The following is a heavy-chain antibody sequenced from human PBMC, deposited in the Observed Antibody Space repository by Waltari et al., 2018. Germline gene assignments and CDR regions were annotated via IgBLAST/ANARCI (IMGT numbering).Heavy chain of an antibody. CDR1: GGSISSYY. J-gene: IGHJ5*02. D-gene: IGHD3-3*01. V-gene: IGHV4-59*08. Sequence: QVQLQESGPGLVKPSETLSLTCTVSGGSISSYYWSWIRQPPGKGLEWIGYIYHSGSTYYNPSLKSRVTISVDTSKNQFSLKLSSVTAADTAVYYCARTYYDFWSGYLFDPWGQGTLVTVSS. CDR3: ARTYYDFWSGYLFDP. CDR2: IYHSGST.